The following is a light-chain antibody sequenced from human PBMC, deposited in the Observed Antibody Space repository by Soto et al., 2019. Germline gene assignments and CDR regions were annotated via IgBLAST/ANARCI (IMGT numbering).Light chain of an antibody. CDR1: QTISSW. CDR3: QQYNSYPVT. V-gene: IGKV1-5*03. J-gene: IGKJ4*01. Sequence: DIQSTQSPSTLSGSVGDRVTITVRASQTISSWLAWYQQKPGKAPKLLIYKASTLKSGVPSRFSGSGSGTEFTLTISSLQPDDFATYYCQQYNSYPVTFGGGTKVDIK. CDR2: KAS.